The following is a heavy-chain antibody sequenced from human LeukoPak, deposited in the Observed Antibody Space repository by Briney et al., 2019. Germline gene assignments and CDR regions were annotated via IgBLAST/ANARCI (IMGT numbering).Heavy chain of an antibody. CDR3: ARQMKHYDILTGYSPAAFDF. CDR1: GASISDSSYY. Sequence: SETLSLTCTVSGASISDSSYYWGWIRQPPGKGPERIGSIHYGGSTHYNPSPKSRVTISVDTSRNQFFLRLNSVTAADTAVYYCARQMKHYDILTGYSPAAFDFWGQGTLVTVSS. J-gene: IGHJ3*01. V-gene: IGHV4-39*01. CDR2: IHYGGST. D-gene: IGHD3-9*01.